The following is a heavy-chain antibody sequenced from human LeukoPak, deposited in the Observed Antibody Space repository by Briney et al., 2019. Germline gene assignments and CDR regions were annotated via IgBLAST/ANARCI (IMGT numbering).Heavy chain of an antibody. CDR1: GGTFSSYT. V-gene: IGHV1-69*02. D-gene: IGHD2-2*01. J-gene: IGHJ4*02. CDR2: IIPILGIA. Sequence: SVKVSCKASGGTFSSYTISWVRQAPGQGLEWMGRIIPILGIANYAQKFQGRVTITADKSTSTAYMELSSLRAEDTAVYYCAKQIVVVPAKAYFDYWGQGTLVTVSS. CDR3: AKQIVVVPAKAYFDY.